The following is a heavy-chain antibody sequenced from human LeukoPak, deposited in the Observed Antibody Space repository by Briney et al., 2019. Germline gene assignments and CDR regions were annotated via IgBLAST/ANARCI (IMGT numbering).Heavy chain of an antibody. CDR2: ISAYNGNT. V-gene: IGHV1-18*01. J-gene: IGHJ4*02. Sequence: ASVKVSCKASGYTLTSYGISWVRQPPGQGLEWMGWISAYNGNTNYAQKFQGRVTMTTDTYTSTAYMELRSLRSDDTAVYYCARDRWDIVVVVAATDPFDYWGQGTLVTVSS. D-gene: IGHD2-15*01. CDR1: GYTLTSYG. CDR3: ARDRWDIVVVVAATDPFDY.